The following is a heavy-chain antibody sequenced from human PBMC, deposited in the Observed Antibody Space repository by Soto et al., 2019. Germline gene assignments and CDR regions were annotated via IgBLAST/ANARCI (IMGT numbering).Heavy chain of an antibody. V-gene: IGHV1-18*04. CDR1: GYTFTSYG. Sequence: ASVKVSCKASGYTFTSYGISWVRQAPGQGLEWMGWISAYNGNTNYAQKLQGRVTMTTDTSTSTAYMELRSLRSDDTAVYYCASSELIAAAGLYYYYGMDVWGQGTTVTVSS. D-gene: IGHD6-13*01. J-gene: IGHJ6*02. CDR2: ISAYNGNT. CDR3: ASSELIAAAGLYYYYGMDV.